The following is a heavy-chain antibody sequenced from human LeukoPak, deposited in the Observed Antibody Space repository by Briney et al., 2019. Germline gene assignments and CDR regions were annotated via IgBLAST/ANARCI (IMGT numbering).Heavy chain of an antibody. J-gene: IGHJ4*02. Sequence: GESLRLSCAASGFTFSSYAMSWVRQAPGKGLEWVSAISGSGGSTYYADSVKGRFTISRDNSKNTLYLQMNSLRAGDTAVYYCAKEEPAGGYYDSSGDYWGQGTLVTVSS. CDR1: GFTFSSYA. CDR3: AKEEPAGGYYDSSGDY. CDR2: ISGSGGST. V-gene: IGHV3-23*01. D-gene: IGHD3-22*01.